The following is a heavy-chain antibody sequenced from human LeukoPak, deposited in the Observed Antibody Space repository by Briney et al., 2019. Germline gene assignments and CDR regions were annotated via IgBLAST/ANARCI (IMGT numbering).Heavy chain of an antibody. CDR2: IYYSGST. CDR3: ARVPRAYYYYYGMDV. Sequence: SETLSITCTVSGGSVSSGGHYWNWIRQPPGKGLEWIGYIYYSGSTNYNPSLKSRVTISVDTSRNQFSLKLSSVTAADTAVYYCARVPRAYYYYYGMDVWGQGTTVTVSS. V-gene: IGHV4-61*08. CDR1: GGSVSSGGHY. J-gene: IGHJ6*02.